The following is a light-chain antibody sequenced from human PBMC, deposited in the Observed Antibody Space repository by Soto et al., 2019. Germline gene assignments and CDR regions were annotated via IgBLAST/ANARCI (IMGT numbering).Light chain of an antibody. Sequence: QAVVTQEPSLTVSPGGTVTLTCGSSTGAVTSGHYPYWFQQKPGQAPRTLIYDTSKKHFWTPARFSGSLLGGKAALTLSGAXPEDEADYYCLLSYSGARPYVFGSGTKVTVL. V-gene: IGLV7-46*01. CDR3: LLSYSGARPYV. CDR2: DTS. J-gene: IGLJ1*01. CDR1: TGAVTSGHY.